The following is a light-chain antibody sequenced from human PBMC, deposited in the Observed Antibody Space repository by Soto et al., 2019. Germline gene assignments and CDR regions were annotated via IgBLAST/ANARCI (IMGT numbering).Light chain of an antibody. V-gene: IGLV2-14*01. J-gene: IGLJ2*01. Sequence: QSVLTQPASVSGSPGQSITISCTGTSNDVGGYNYVSWYQQHPGKVPKLMIYEVSNRPSGVSDRFSGSKSGNTASLTISGLQAEDEADYYCSSYTSINTHVIFGGGTKLTVL. CDR2: EVS. CDR3: SSYTSINTHVI. CDR1: SNDVGGYNY.